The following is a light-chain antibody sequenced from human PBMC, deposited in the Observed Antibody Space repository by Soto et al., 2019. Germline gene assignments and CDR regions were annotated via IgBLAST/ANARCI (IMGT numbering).Light chain of an antibody. CDR3: AAWDDSLNGHVV. J-gene: IGLJ2*01. V-gene: IGLV1-36*01. CDR2: YDD. Sequence: QSVLTQPPSVSEAPRQRVTISCSGSSSNIGNNAVNWYQQLPGKAPKLLIYYDDLLPSGVSDRFSVSKSGTSASLAISGLQSEDEADYYCAAWDDSLNGHVVFGGGTKLTVL. CDR1: SSNIGNNA.